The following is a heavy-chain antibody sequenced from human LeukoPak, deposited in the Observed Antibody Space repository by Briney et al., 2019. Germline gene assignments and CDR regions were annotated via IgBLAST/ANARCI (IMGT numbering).Heavy chain of an antibody. CDR2: IYSSGPI. CDR1: GFIVSNNY. D-gene: IGHD3-10*01. J-gene: IGHJ4*02. Sequence: GGSLRLSCVASGFIVSNNYMSWVRQAPGKGLEWVSVIYSSGPIFYADSVKGRYTISRDSSKNALYLQMNSLRADDTAVYYCARHRGSYFDYWGQGSLVTVSS. CDR3: ARHRGSYFDY. V-gene: IGHV3-53*01.